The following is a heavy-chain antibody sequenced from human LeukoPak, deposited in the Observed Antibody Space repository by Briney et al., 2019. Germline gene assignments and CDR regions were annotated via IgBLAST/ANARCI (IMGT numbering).Heavy chain of an antibody. Sequence: GGSLRLSCAASGFTFSSYWMHWVRQAPGKGLLWVSRINSDGSSTSYADSVKGRFTISRDNAKNTLYLQMNSLRAEDTAVYYCARGGPLLQWNWGQGTLVTVSS. D-gene: IGHD3-22*01. CDR1: GFTFSSYW. V-gene: IGHV3-74*01. CDR3: ARGGPLLQWN. J-gene: IGHJ4*02. CDR2: INSDGSST.